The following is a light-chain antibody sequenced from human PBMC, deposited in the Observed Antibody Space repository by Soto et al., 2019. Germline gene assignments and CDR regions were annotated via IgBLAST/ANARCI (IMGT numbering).Light chain of an antibody. J-gene: IGLJ1*01. CDR3: QSYDSSLSGSYV. CDR1: SSNIGAGYD. CDR2: GNS. V-gene: IGLV1-40*01. Sequence: QLVLTQPPSVSGAPGQRVTISCTGSSSNIGAGYDVHWYQQLPGTAPKLLISGNSNRPSGVPDRFSGSKSGTSASLAITGLQAEDEADYYCQSYDSSLSGSYVFGTGTKLTVL.